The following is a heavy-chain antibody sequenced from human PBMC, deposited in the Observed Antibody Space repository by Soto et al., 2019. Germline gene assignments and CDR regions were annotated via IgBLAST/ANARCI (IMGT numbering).Heavy chain of an antibody. Sequence: PGGSLRLSCAASGFTFSSYGMHWVRQAPGKGLEWVAVISYDGSNKYYADSVKGRFTISRDNSKNTLYLQMNSLRAEDTAVYYCAKETYYYDSSGYWFDYWGQGTLVTVSS. J-gene: IGHJ4*02. CDR1: GFTFSSYG. V-gene: IGHV3-30*18. CDR2: ISYDGSNK. CDR3: AKETYYYDSSGYWFDY. D-gene: IGHD3-22*01.